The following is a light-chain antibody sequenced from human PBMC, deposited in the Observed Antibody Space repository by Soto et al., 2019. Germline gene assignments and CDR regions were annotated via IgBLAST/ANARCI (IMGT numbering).Light chain of an antibody. CDR3: CSYAGSSTFWV. CDR1: SSDVGSYNF. CDR2: EVS. Sequence: QSALTQPASVSGSPGQSITISCTGTSSDVGSYNFVSWYQQHPGKAPKLMIYEVSKRPSGVSNRFSGSKSGNTASLTISGLQAEDEADYYCCSYAGSSTFWVFGGGTKLTVL. J-gene: IGLJ3*02. V-gene: IGLV2-23*02.